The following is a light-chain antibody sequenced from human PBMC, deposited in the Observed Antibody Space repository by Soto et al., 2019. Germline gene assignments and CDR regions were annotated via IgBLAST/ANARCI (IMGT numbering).Light chain of an antibody. CDR2: ANI. J-gene: IGLJ1*01. CDR1: GSNIGAGYD. Sequence: QSVLTQPPSVSGAPGQRVTTSCTGSGSNIGAGYDVHWYQQLPGTAPKLLIFANIIRPAGVPDRFSGSKSGTSASLASTGLRAEDEADYYCQSYDISPSGYVFGTGTKVTVL. CDR3: QSYDISPSGYV. V-gene: IGLV1-40*01.